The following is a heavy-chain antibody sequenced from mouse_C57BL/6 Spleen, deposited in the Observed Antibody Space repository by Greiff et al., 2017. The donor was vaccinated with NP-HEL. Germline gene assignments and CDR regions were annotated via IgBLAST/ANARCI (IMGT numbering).Heavy chain of an antibody. CDR3: ARGIYYDYFDY. V-gene: IGHV1-76*01. J-gene: IGHJ2*01. CDR2: IYPGSGNT. D-gene: IGHD2-4*01. CDR1: GYTFTDYY. Sequence: VQLQQSGAELVRPGASVKLSCKASGYTFTDYYINWVKQRPGQGLEWIARIYPGSGNTYYNEKFKGKATLTAEKSSSTAYMQLSSLTSEDSAVYFCARGIYYDYFDYWGQGTTLTVSS.